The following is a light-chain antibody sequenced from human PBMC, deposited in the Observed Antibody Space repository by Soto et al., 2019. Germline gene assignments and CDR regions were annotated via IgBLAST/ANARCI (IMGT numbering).Light chain of an antibody. CDR3: QQYNNWPRWT. CDR2: GAS. J-gene: IGKJ1*01. Sequence: VMTQSPATLSVSAGERATLSCWASETVATNLAWYQQKPGQAPRLLISGASTRAAGISDRFSGSGSGTEFTLTISSLQSEDFAVYYCQQYNNWPRWTFGQGTKVDIK. CDR1: ETVATN. V-gene: IGKV3-15*01.